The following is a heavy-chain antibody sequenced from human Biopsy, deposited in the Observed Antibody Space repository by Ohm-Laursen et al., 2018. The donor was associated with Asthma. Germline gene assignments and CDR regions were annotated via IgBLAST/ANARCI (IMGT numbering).Heavy chain of an antibody. Sequence: SLRLSCAALGFAASRDYMFWVRQAPGKGLEWVSVIYSGGTSHTADSVRGRFTISRDYSKNTLYLQMHRLRAEDTAVYYCARGDSSNWSHYYFDYWGQGTLVTVSS. CDR2: IYSGGTS. D-gene: IGHD3-22*01. J-gene: IGHJ4*02. V-gene: IGHV3-53*01. CDR1: GFAASRDY. CDR3: ARGDSSNWSHYYFDY.